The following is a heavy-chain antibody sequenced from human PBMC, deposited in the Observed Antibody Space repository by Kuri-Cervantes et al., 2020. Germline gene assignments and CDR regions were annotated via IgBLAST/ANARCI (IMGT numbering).Heavy chain of an antibody. CDR2: ISAYNGNT. J-gene: IGHJ4*02. D-gene: IGHD2-2*01. CDR1: GYTFTSYG. Sequence: ASVKVSCKASGYTFTSYGISWVRQAPGQGLEWMGWISAYNGNTNYAQKLQGRVAMTTDTSTSTAYMELRSLRSDDTAVYYCARVPVVPAATYFDYWGQGTLVTVSS. CDR3: ARVPVVPAATYFDY. V-gene: IGHV1-18*01.